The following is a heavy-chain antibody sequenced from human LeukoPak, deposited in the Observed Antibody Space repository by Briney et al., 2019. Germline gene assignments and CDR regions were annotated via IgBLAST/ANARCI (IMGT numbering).Heavy chain of an antibody. V-gene: IGHV3-23*01. J-gene: IGHJ5*01. D-gene: IGHD3-10*01. CDR2: IGGSGDT. Sequence: PGGSLRLSCAASGLTFTNFAVGWVRQAPGSALEWVSRIGGSGDTYYADSVKGRFTISRDISKNTLYLQLSSLRADDTAVYYCAKDGSGWSYDSWGQGTLVTVSS. CDR1: GLTFTNFA. CDR3: AKDGSGWSYDS.